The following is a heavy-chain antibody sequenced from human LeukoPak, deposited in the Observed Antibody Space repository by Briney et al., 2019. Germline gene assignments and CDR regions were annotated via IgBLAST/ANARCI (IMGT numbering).Heavy chain of an antibody. CDR1: GGTFSSYA. J-gene: IGHJ5*02. Sequence: ASVKVSCKASGGTFSSYAISWVRQAPGQGLEWMGRIIPILGIANCAQKFQGRVTITADKSTSTAYMELSSLRSEDTAVYYCARAPAYDSSGYYSNWFDPWGQGTLVTVSS. CDR3: ARAPAYDSSGYYSNWFDP. V-gene: IGHV1-69*04. D-gene: IGHD3-22*01. CDR2: IIPILGIA.